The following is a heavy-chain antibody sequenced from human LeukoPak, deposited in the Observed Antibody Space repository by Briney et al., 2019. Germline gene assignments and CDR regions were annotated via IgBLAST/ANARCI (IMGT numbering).Heavy chain of an antibody. D-gene: IGHD3-16*01. CDR1: GFSFSRYW. J-gene: IGHJ4*02. CDR2: IKFDGNEK. Sequence: GGSLRLSCTASGFSFSRYWLSWVRQAPGKGLEWVANIKFDGNEKYYVDSVKGRFTISRDNAKNSLYLQMNSLRAEDTAVYYCARDQGKTSYDYVWGSSPPAYWGQGTLVTVSS. V-gene: IGHV3-7*01. CDR3: ARDQGKTSYDYVWGSSPPAY.